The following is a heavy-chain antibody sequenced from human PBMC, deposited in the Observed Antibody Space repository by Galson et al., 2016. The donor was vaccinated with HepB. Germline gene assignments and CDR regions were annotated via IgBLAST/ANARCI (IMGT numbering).Heavy chain of an antibody. J-gene: IGHJ4*02. CDR2: IYYSGTTST. CDR1: GGSVSSDGYY. D-gene: IGHD6-13*01. CDR3: TTVLSTASMSGWYDWGFDS. Sequence: SETLSLTCTVSGGSVSSDGYYWSWIRQPPGKGLEWIGYIYYSGTTSTTYNPSLRSRVTISVDTSKNQFSLNLSSVTAADTAVYYCTTVLSTASMSGWYDWGFDSWGQGTLVTVSS. V-gene: IGHV4-61*08.